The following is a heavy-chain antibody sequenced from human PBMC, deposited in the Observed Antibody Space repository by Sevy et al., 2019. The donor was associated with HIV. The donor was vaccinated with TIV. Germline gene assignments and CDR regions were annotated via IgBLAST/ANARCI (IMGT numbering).Heavy chain of an antibody. J-gene: IGHJ5*02. CDR1: GFTFSSYA. CDR2: ISYDGSNK. V-gene: IGHV3-30*04. D-gene: IGHD3-3*01. Sequence: GGSLRLSCAASGFTFSSYAMHWVRQAPGKGLEWVAVISYDGSNKYYAYSVKGRFTISRDNSKNTLYLQMNSLRAEDTAVYYCARDRFGPFDPWGQGTLVTVSS. CDR3: ARDRFGPFDP.